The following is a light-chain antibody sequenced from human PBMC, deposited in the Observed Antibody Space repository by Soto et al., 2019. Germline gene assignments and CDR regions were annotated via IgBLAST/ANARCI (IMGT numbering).Light chain of an antibody. CDR1: SSDVGGHNF. CDR3: NSYTSTFTWV. J-gene: IGLJ3*02. V-gene: IGLV2-14*01. Sequence: QSALTQPASVSGSPGQSITISCTGTSSDVGGHNFVSWYQHHPGKAPKLMIYEVTHRPSGISDRFSGSKSGNTASLTISGLQAEEEADYYCNSYTSTFTWVFGGGTKLTVL. CDR2: EVT.